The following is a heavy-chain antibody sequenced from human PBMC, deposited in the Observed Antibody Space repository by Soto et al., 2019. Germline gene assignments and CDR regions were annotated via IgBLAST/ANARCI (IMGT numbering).Heavy chain of an antibody. CDR3: ATRYRYVHF. J-gene: IGHJ4*02. CDR2: INPNSGDT. Sequence: XSVKVSCKSSGYAFTCYYIHWVRQAPGQGLEWMGWINPNSGDTNYAQKFQGRVTMTRDTSFSTAYMELSSLRSDDTAVYYCATRYRYVHFWGQGTLVTVS. V-gene: IGHV1-2*02. D-gene: IGHD5-18*01. CDR1: GYAFTCYY.